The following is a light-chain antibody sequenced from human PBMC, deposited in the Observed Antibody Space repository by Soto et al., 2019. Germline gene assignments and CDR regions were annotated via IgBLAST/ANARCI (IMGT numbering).Light chain of an antibody. J-gene: IGKJ5*01. CDR1: QSVTNN. Sequence: EIVMTQSPSTLSGSPGERVTLSCGASQSVTNNLAWYQQKNGQAPRLLIYVASTRAPGIPARFSGSGSGTEFTLTISSLQSEDFAVYYCQQYNNWPITFGRGTRLEIK. V-gene: IGKV3-15*01. CDR3: QQYNNWPIT. CDR2: VAS.